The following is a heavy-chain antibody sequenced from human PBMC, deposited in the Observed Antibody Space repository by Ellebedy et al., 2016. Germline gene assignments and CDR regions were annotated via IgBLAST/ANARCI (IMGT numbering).Heavy chain of an antibody. CDR2: VGPADSDI. Sequence: KVSCKGSGHDFASHWIGWVRQMPGKGLEWMGIVGPADSDIQYSPSFQGQVTISAEKSINTAYLQWSSLQASDTAVYYCASRTREVISSPDYFDYWGQGTLVTVSS. CDR1: GHDFASHW. J-gene: IGHJ4*02. D-gene: IGHD2-2*01. V-gene: IGHV5-51*01. CDR3: ASRTREVISSPDYFDY.